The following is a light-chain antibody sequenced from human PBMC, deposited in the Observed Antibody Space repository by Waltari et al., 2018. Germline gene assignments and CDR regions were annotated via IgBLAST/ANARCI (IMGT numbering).Light chain of an antibody. Sequence: QSVLTQPPSVSGAPGQRVTISCTGSGSNIGAGYDVHWYQQPPRAAPKLLIYGCTSRPLGVPDRFFGSTSGTSASLVIIGLQAEDEGDYYCQSYDTSLSVVFGGGTKLTVL. CDR2: GCT. CDR1: GSNIGAGYD. J-gene: IGLJ3*02. V-gene: IGLV1-40*01. CDR3: QSYDTSLSVV.